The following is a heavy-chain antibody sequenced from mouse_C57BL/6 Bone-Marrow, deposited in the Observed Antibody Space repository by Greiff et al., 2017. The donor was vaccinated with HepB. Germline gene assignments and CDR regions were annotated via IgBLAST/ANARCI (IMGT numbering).Heavy chain of an antibody. CDR2: ISSGSSTN. J-gene: IGHJ2*01. D-gene: IGHD1-1*02. Sequence: EVHLVESGGGLVKPGGSLKLSCAASGFTFSDYGIHWVRQAPEKGLEWVAYISSGSSTNYYADTVKGRFTISRDKAKTTRFLELTRLSSEDTAMYYCARPDGGSPYYFDYWGQGTTLTVSS. V-gene: IGHV5-17*01. CDR3: ARPDGGSPYYFDY. CDR1: GFTFSDYG.